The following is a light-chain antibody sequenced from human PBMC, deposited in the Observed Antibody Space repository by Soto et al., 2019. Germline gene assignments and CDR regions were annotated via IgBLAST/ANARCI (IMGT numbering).Light chain of an antibody. Sequence: EIVLPQSPSTLSLSAGERATLSCRASQSVSSYLAWYQQKPGQAPRLLIYDASNRATGIPARFSGSGSGTDFTLTISSLQPEDFAVYYCRQDYKFLTFGGGTKVDIK. CDR2: DAS. V-gene: IGKV3-11*01. CDR3: RQDYKFLT. CDR1: QSVSSY. J-gene: IGKJ4*01.